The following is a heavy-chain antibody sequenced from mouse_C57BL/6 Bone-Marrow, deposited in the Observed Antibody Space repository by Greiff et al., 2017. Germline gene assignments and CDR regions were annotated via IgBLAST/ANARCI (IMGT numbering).Heavy chain of an antibody. J-gene: IGHJ4*01. Sequence: VQLQESGPELVKPGASVKISCKASGYAFSSSWMNWVKQRPGKGLEWIGRIYPGDGDTNYNGKFKGKATLTADKSSSTAYMQLSSLTSEDSAVYFCARSGGGAMDDWGQGTSVTVSS. CDR1: GYAFSSSW. CDR3: ARSGGGAMDD. V-gene: IGHV1-82*01. D-gene: IGHD3-2*02. CDR2: IYPGDGDT.